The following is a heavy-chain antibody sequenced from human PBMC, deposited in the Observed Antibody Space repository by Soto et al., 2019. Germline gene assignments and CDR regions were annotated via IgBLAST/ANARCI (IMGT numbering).Heavy chain of an antibody. CDR3: ARDSTRRGACDI. CDR1: SGSFSVYY. V-gene: IGHV4-34*01. CDR2: XXHXGXX. J-gene: IGHJ3*02. Sequence: ETLSLTCAIYSGSFSVYYWNWCRQSPGKGLEWXGEXXHXGXXXYXXSLKSRVTISVDASNNQFSLKLSSVTAADTAVYFCARDSTRRGACDIWGQGTMVTVSS. D-gene: IGHD2-2*01.